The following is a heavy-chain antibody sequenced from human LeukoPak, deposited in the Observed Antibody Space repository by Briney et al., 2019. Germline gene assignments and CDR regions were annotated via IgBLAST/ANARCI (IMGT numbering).Heavy chain of an antibody. J-gene: IGHJ6*02. D-gene: IGHD6-13*01. CDR1: GYTFTSYY. CDR2: INPSGGST. CDR3: ARDRGYSSSWYSFDYYYYGMDV. Sequence: ASVKVSCKASGYTFTSYYMHWVRQAPGQGLEWMGIINPSGGSTSYAQKFQGRVTMTRDTSTSTVYMELSSLRSDDTAVYYCARDRGYSSSWYSFDYYYYGMDVWGQGTTVTVSS. V-gene: IGHV1-46*01.